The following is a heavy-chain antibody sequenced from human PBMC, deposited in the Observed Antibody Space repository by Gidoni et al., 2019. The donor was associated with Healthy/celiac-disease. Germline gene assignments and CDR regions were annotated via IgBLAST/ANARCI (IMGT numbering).Heavy chain of an antibody. D-gene: IGHD6-13*01. CDR2: IYWNDDK. CDR3: AHSKISAAGGEFDY. CDR1: GLSLSSSGVG. J-gene: IGHJ4*02. Sequence: QITLKESGPTPVQPSQTLTLTCTFSGLSLSSSGVGGGWIRQPPGTALEWLALIYWNDDKRPSPSLTRMLTITKNTTKNQVVLTMTNMDPVNTATYYCAHSKISAAGGEFDYWGQGTLVTVSS. V-gene: IGHV2-5*01.